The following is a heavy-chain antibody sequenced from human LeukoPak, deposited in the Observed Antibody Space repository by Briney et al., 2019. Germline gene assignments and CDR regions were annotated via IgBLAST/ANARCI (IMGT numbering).Heavy chain of an antibody. Sequence: PGTSLRLSCAASGYSFSGHGMIWVRQAPGKGLEWVALVWDDGNKKQYPESVKGRFTVSKDNSKNTVYLEMNNLRVDDTAAYFCARIYGYSHDCWGQGTLVTVSS. CDR3: ARIYGYSHDC. J-gene: IGHJ4*02. CDR1: GYSFSGHG. V-gene: IGHV3-33*01. CDR2: VWDDGNKK. D-gene: IGHD3-22*01.